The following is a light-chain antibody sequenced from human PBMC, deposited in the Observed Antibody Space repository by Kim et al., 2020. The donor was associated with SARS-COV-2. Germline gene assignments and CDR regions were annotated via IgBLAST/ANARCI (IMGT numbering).Light chain of an antibody. CDR1: QSVNSIY. CDR3: QHSDYPPWT. J-gene: IGKJ1*01. Sequence: EIVLTQSPDTLSLSPGERATLSCRASQSVNSIYLAWYQQKPGQAPRLLIYSASNRATGIADRFSGSGSGTDFTLTITTLQPEDVAVYYYQHSDYPPWTFGRGTKVDIK. CDR2: SAS. V-gene: IGKV3-20*01.